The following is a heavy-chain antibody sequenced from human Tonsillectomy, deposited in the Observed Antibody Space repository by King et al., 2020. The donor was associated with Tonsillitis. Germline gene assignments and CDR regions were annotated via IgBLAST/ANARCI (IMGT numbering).Heavy chain of an antibody. J-gene: IGHJ4*02. V-gene: IGHV3-7*01. CDR1: GFTFNSYW. CDR3: VRGTTTPATDY. CDR2: IKEDGSET. Sequence: QLVQSGGGLVQPGGSLRLSCAASGFTFNSYWMNWFRQAPGKGLEWVANIKEDGSETYYVGSVRGRFTISRDHANNTLSLQMNSLRAEDTAVYYCVRGTTTPATDYWGQGTLVIVSS. D-gene: IGHD2-15*01.